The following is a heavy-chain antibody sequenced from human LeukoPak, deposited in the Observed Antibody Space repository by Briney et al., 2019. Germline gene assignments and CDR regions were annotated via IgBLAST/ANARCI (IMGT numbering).Heavy chain of an antibody. D-gene: IGHD1-26*01. CDR2: IYYSGST. Sequence: SETLSLTCTVSGGSISSGGYYWSWIRQPPGKGLEWIGYIYYSGSTNYNPSLKSRVTISVDTSKNQFSLKLSSVTAADTSVYYCARVRRGSYSFDYWGQGTLVTVSS. CDR3: ARVRRGSYSFDY. J-gene: IGHJ4*02. V-gene: IGHV4-61*08. CDR1: GGSISSGGYY.